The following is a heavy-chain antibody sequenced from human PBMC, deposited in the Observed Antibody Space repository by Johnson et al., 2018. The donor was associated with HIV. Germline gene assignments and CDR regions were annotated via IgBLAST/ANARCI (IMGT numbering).Heavy chain of an antibody. D-gene: IGHD6-6*01. V-gene: IGHV3-20*04. CDR2: ISWNSGNI. Sequence: VQLVESGGSVVRPGGSLRLSCAASGFTFDDYGMSWVRQAPGKGLEWVAGISWNSGNIGYADSVKGRFTISRDNAKNSLFLQMNSLRDEDTALYYCARDQYSSSSEDGAFDIWGQGTMVTVSS. J-gene: IGHJ3*02. CDR3: ARDQYSSSSEDGAFDI. CDR1: GFTFDDYG.